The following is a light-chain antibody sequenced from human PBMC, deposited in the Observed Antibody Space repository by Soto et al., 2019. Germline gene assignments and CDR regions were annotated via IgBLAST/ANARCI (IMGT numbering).Light chain of an antibody. CDR2: DDG. CDR1: NIGSKS. Sequence: SYELAQPPSVSVAPGQTARITCGGNNIGSKSVHWYQQKPGQAPVLVVYDDGDRPSGIPERFSGSNSGNTATLTISRVEAGDEADYYCQVWDSSSDHYVFGTGTKVTVL. J-gene: IGLJ1*01. CDR3: QVWDSSSDHYV. V-gene: IGLV3-21*02.